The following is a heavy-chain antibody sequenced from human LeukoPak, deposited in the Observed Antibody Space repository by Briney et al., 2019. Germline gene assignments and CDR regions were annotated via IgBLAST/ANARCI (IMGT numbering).Heavy chain of an antibody. Sequence: SETLSLTCTVSGGSISTYHWSWIRQPPGKALERIGYIYYSGSTKYNPTLKSRVTISVDTSKNQFSLKLSSVTAADTAVYYCASDSPDSSGYYPLGYWGQGTLVTVSS. CDR1: GGSISTYH. D-gene: IGHD3-22*01. J-gene: IGHJ4*02. CDR3: ASDSPDSSGYYPLGY. V-gene: IGHV4-59*01. CDR2: IYYSGST.